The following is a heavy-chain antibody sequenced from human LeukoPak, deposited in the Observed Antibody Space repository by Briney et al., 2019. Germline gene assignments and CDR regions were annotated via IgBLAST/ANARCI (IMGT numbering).Heavy chain of an antibody. D-gene: IGHD5-12*01. V-gene: IGHV4-34*01. CDR1: SGSLSDKY. CDR3: ARLSGYHFDH. CDR2: INPSGRT. Sequence: PSGTLSLTCGVYSGSLSDKYWSWIRQPPGKGLEWIGEINPSGRTNYNPSLKSRVTMSIDTSKNQFSLKLSSVTAADTAVYYCARLSGYHFDHWGQGALVTVSS. J-gene: IGHJ4*02.